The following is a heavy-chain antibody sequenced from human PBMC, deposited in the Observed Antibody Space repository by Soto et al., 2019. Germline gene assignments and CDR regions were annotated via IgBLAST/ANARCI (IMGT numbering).Heavy chain of an antibody. D-gene: IGHD4-4*01. J-gene: IGHJ4*02. Sequence: GWSLRLSCSASGFIFYAYAITWVPPAPGEGLEMVSSICGSGGNTYYPAPPKGRFTISRDKSMGTGDLQKKRQRAEGTAVYYCARVASDYINSPDNWGQGILVTVSS. CDR3: ARVASDYINSPDN. CDR1: GFIFYAYA. V-gene: IGHV3-23*01. CDR2: ICGSGGNT.